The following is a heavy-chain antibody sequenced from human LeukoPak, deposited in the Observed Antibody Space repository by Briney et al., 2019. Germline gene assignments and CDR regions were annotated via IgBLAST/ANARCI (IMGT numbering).Heavy chain of an antibody. CDR2: IYYSGST. J-gene: IGHJ4*02. V-gene: IGHV4-31*03. CDR1: GGSISSGGYY. Sequence: SQTLSLTCTVSGGSISSGGYYWSWIRQHPGKGLEWIGYIYYSGSTYYNPSLKSRVTISVDTSKYQFSLKLSSVTAADTAVYYCARLPYDSSGYYPGDDYWGQGTLVTVSS. CDR3: ARLPYDSSGYYPGDDY. D-gene: IGHD3-22*01.